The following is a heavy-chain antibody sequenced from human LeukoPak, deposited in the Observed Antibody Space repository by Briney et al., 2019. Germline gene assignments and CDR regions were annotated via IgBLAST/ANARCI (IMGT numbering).Heavy chain of an antibody. V-gene: IGHV4-34*01. CDR2: INHSGST. CDR1: GGSFSGYY. CDR3: ARWGQTSAGSGWYNWFDP. D-gene: IGHD6-19*01. J-gene: IGHJ5*02. Sequence: SETLSLTCAVYGGSFSGYYWSWIRQPPGKGLEWIGEINHSGSTNYNPSLKSRVTISVDTSKNQFSLKLSSVTAADTAVYYCARWGQTSAGSGWYNWFDPWGQGTLSPSPQ.